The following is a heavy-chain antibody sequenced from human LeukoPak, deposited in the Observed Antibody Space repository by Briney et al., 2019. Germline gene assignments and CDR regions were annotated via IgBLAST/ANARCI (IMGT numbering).Heavy chain of an antibody. D-gene: IGHD6-19*01. CDR3: ARELGIAVAGTGY. CDR2: IYHTGST. Sequence: PSGTLSLTCTVSGYSISSGYYWGWIRQPPGKGLEWIGSIYHTGSTYYSPPLKSRVTISVDTSKNQFSLKLSSVTAADTAVYYCARELGIAVAGTGYWGQGTLVTVSS. V-gene: IGHV4-38-2*02. CDR1: GYSISSGYY. J-gene: IGHJ4*02.